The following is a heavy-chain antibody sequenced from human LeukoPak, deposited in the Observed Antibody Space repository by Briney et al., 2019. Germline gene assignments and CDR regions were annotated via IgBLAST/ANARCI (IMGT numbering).Heavy chain of an antibody. J-gene: IGHJ4*02. V-gene: IGHV4-39*07. Sequence: SETLSLTCTVSGGSISSSSYYWGWIRQPPGKGLEWIGSIYYSGSTYYNPSLKSRVTISVDTSKNQFSLKLSSVTAADTAVYYCATAPHIAAANFDYWGQGTLVTVSS. CDR1: GGSISSSSYY. D-gene: IGHD6-13*01. CDR3: ATAPHIAAANFDY. CDR2: IYYSGST.